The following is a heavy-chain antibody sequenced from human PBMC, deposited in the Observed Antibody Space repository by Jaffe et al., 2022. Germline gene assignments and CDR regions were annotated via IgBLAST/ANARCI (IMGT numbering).Heavy chain of an antibody. D-gene: IGHD3-10*01. CDR2: INPSGGST. CDR1: GYTFTSYY. V-gene: IGHV1-46*01. J-gene: IGHJ4*02. CDR3: ARDRITMVRGVTRRPKNPGY. Sequence: QVQLVQSGAEVKKPGASVKVSCKASGYTFTSYYMHWVRQAPGQGLEWMGIINPSGGSTSYAQKFQGRVTMTRDTSTSTVYMELSSLRSEDTAVYYCARDRITMVRGVTRRPKNPGYWGQGTLVTVSS.